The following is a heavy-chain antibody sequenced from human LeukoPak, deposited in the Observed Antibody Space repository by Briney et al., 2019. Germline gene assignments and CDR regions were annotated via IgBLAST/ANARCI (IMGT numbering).Heavy chain of an antibody. D-gene: IGHD3-22*01. Sequence: ASVKDSCKASGYTFTGYYMHWVRQAPGQGLEWMGRINPNSGGTNYAQKFQGRVTMTRDTSISTAYMELSRLRSDDTAVYYCARGARVVVIEKALGYWGQGTLVTVSS. CDR1: GYTFTGYY. CDR3: ARGARVVVIEKALGY. V-gene: IGHV1-2*06. CDR2: INPNSGGT. J-gene: IGHJ4*02.